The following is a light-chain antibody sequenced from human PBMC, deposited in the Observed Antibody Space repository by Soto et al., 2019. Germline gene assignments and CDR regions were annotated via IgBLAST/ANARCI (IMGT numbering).Light chain of an antibody. V-gene: IGKV1-39*01. CDR3: QQSYSSPPT. CDR2: AAS. J-gene: IGKJ1*01. Sequence: DIQMTQSPSTLSASVGDRVTITCRASQSISSWLAWYQQKPGKAPKLLIFAASSLQSGVPSRFSGSRSGSDFTLTISSLQPEDFATYYCQQSYSSPPTFGQVTKVDIK. CDR1: QSISSW.